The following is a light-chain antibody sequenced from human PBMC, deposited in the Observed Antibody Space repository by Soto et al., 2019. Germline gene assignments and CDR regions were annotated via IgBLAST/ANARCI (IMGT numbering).Light chain of an antibody. CDR2: GVS. V-gene: IGKV3-11*01. J-gene: IGKJ1*01. CDR3: QQYTNSPPWT. CDR1: QNISTY. Sequence: EIVLTQSPATLSLSPGEGASLSCRASQNISTYLAWYQQRPGQVPRLLLYGVSTRAPAIPARFSGSGSGTDFTLTVSGLETEDSATYYCQQYTNSPPWTFGQGTRVEIK.